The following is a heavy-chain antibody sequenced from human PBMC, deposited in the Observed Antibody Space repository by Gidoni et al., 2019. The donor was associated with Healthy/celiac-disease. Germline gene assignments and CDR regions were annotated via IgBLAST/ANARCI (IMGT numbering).Heavy chain of an antibody. D-gene: IGHD6-13*01. Sequence: EVQLVESGGGLVQPGRSLRLSCPASGFTFGDYAMSWVRQAPGKGLEWVGFIRSKAYGGTTEYAASVKGRFTISRDDSKSIAYLQMNSLKTEDTAVYYCTGPYSSLPWGMDVWGQGTTVTVSS. CDR1: GFTFGDYA. CDR2: IRSKAYGGTT. CDR3: TGPYSSLPWGMDV. V-gene: IGHV3-49*04. J-gene: IGHJ6*02.